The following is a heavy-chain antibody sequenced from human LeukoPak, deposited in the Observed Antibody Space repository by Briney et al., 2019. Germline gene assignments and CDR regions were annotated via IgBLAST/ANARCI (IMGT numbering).Heavy chain of an antibody. CDR1: GGTFSSYA. CDR3: AREYFTMVRGVNAYYYGMDV. V-gene: IGHV1-69*01. J-gene: IGHJ6*04. Sequence: ASVKVSCKASGGTFSSYAISWVRQAPGQGLEWMGGIIPIFGTANYAQKFQGRVTITADESTSTAYMELSSLRSEDTAVYYCAREYFTMVRGVNAYYYGMDVRGKGTTVTVSS. CDR2: IIPIFGTA. D-gene: IGHD3-10*01.